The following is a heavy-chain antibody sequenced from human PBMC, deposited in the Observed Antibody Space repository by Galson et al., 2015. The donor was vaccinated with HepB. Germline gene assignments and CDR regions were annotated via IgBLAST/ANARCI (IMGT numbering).Heavy chain of an antibody. Sequence: SLRLSCAASGFNFGDYYMSWIRQAPGKGPEWVSYISSSGKTSYYADSVKGRFTISRDNTKNSLYVQMDSLRAEDTAVYFCARPKKSYFENNGYHFHYGGQGALVTVSS. J-gene: IGHJ4*02. CDR1: GFNFGDYY. D-gene: IGHD3-22*01. V-gene: IGHV3-11*01. CDR3: ARPKKSYFENNGYHFHY. CDR2: ISSSGKTS.